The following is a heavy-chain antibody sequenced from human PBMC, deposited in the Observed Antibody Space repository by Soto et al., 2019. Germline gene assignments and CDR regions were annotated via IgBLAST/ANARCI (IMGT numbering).Heavy chain of an antibody. CDR2: INHSGST. Sequence: SETLSLTCAVYGGSFSGYYWSWIRQPPGKGLEWIGEINHSGSTNYNPSLKSRVTISVDTSKNQFSLKLSSATAADTAVYYCARGAMTTVTLLDYWGQGTLVTV. D-gene: IGHD4-17*01. J-gene: IGHJ4*02. CDR1: GGSFSGYY. V-gene: IGHV4-34*01. CDR3: ARGAMTTVTLLDY.